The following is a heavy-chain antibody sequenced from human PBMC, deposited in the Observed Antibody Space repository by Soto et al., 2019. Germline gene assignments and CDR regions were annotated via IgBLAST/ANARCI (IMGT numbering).Heavy chain of an antibody. J-gene: IGHJ4*02. CDR1: GGSISSYY. CDR3: ARVTPGLGELLSYFDY. V-gene: IGHV4-59*07. CDR2: IYYSGST. Sequence: PSNTLSLTCTVSGGSISSYYWSWIRQPPGKGLEWIGYIYYSGSTNYNPSLKSRVTISVDTSKNQFSLKLSSVTAADTAVYYCARVTPGLGELLSYFDYWGQGTLVTVSS. D-gene: IGHD3-10*01.